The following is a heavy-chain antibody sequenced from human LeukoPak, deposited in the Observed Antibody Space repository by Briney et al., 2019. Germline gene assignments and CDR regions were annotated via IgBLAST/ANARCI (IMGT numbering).Heavy chain of an antibody. Sequence: ASVKVSCKASGYTFTSYAMHWVRQAPGQRLEWMGWINAGNGNTKYSQKFQGRVTITRDTSASTAYMELSSLRSEDTAVYYCAREIRYDSSGSYYYYYYGMDVWGQGTTVTVSS. D-gene: IGHD3-22*01. CDR2: INAGNGNT. V-gene: IGHV1-3*01. J-gene: IGHJ6*02. CDR1: GYTFTSYA. CDR3: AREIRYDSSGSYYYYYYGMDV.